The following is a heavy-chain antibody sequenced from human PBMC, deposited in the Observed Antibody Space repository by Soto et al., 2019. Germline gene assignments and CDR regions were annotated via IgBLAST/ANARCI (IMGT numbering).Heavy chain of an antibody. V-gene: IGHV1-3*01. CDR1: GYTFTSYA. CDR2: INAGNGNT. Sequence: QVQLVQSGAEVKKPGASVKVSCKASGYTFTSYAMHWVRQAPGQRLEWMGWINAGNGNTKYSQKFQGRVTITRDTSASTAYMELSSLRSEDTAVYYCARGALVVPAATIITTLPQVHFDYWGQGTLVTVSS. J-gene: IGHJ4*02. D-gene: IGHD2-2*01. CDR3: ARGALVVPAATIITTLPQVHFDY.